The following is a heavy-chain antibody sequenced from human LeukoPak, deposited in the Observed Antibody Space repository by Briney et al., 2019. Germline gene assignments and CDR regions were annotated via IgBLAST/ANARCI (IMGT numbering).Heavy chain of an antibody. J-gene: IGHJ6*02. V-gene: IGHV4-34*01. D-gene: IGHD3-22*01. Sequence: SETLSLTCAVYGGSFSGYYWSWIRQPPGKGLEWIGEINHSGSTNYNPSLKSRVTISVDTSKNQFSLKLSSVTAADTAVYYCARGLKSSGYSVRNYYYYYGMDVWGQGTTVTVSS. CDR1: GGSFSGYY. CDR2: INHSGST. CDR3: ARGLKSSGYSVRNYYYYYGMDV.